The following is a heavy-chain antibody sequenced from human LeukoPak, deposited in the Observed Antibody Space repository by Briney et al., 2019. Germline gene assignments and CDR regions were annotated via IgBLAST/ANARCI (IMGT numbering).Heavy chain of an antibody. D-gene: IGHD2-15*01. J-gene: IGHJ5*02. CDR2: VSVYDGRT. CDR3: ARDWHCSGGRCENCFDP. Sequence: GASVKVSCKPSGYTFPTYGISWVGQAPGQGREWMGWVSVYDGRTYYVQKFQDRVTMTKDTSTATVYMELRSLRSDDTAVYYCARDWHCSGGRCENCFDPWGQGTLVIVSS. V-gene: IGHV1-18*01. CDR1: GYTFPTYG.